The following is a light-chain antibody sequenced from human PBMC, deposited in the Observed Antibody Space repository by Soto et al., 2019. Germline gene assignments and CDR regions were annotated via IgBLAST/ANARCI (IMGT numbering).Light chain of an antibody. V-gene: IGKV3-11*01. CDR2: DAS. CDR3: KQRSNWPLT. CDR1: QSMNTY. J-gene: IGKJ4*01. Sequence: EVVLTQSPAPLSSPPGDIVTLSCSSSQSMNTYLAWYQQKPGQAPRLLSYDASYKAAGIPSRFSGSGSWTDFTITISSLEPADCAISHCKQRSNWPLTVGGGTKVAI.